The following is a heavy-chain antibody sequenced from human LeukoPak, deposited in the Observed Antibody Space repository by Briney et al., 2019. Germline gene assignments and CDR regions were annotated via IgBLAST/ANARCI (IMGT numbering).Heavy chain of an antibody. D-gene: IGHD1-14*01. CDR1: EFTFNSYA. CDR2: IRYDGSYK. Sequence: GGSLRLSCAASEFTFNSYAMHWVRQAPGKGLEWVAFIRYDGSYKYYADSVKGRFTISRDNAKNSLYLQMNSLRAEDTAVYYCAIAVGSDWGQGTMVTVSS. CDR3: AIAVGSD. J-gene: IGHJ3*01. V-gene: IGHV3-30*02.